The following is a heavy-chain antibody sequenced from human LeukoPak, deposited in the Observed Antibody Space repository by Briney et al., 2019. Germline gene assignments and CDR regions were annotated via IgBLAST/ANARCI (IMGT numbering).Heavy chain of an antibody. V-gene: IGHV4-59*01. CDR2: IYYSGST. Sequence: PSETLSLTCTVSGGSISSYFWSWIRQPPGKGLEWIGYIYYSGSTNYNPSLKSRVTISVDTSKNQFSLRLSFVTAADTAVYYCARGAGNFDYWGQGTLVTVSS. D-gene: IGHD6-19*01. CDR3: ARGAGNFDY. J-gene: IGHJ4*02. CDR1: GGSISSYF.